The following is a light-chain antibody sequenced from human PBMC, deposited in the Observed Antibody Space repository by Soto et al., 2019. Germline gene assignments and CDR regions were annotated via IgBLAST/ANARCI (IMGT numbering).Light chain of an antibody. J-gene: IGLJ1*01. CDR1: SSDVGDYDY. CDR2: EVS. CDR3: SSYTSSRSLV. V-gene: IGLV2-14*01. Sequence: QSALTQPASLSGSPGQSITSSCTGTSSDVGDYDYVSWYQQHPGKAPKLIIYEVSDRPSGVSNRFSGSKSANTASLTISGLQAEDEADYFCSSYTSSRSLVFGTGTKVTVL.